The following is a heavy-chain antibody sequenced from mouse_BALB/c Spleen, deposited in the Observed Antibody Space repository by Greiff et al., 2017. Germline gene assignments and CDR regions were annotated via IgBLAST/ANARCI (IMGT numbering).Heavy chain of an antibody. J-gene: IGHJ3*01. Sequence: VQLKESGPGLVQPSQSLSITCTVSGFSLTSYGVHWVRQSPGKGLEWLGVIWSGGSTDYNAAFISRLSISKDNSKSQVFFKMNSLQADDTAIYYCARNYRSTMITTGAWFAYWGQGTLVTVSA. V-gene: IGHV2-4-1*01. D-gene: IGHD2-4*01. CDR3: ARNYRSTMITTGAWFAY. CDR2: IWSGGST. CDR1: GFSLTSYG.